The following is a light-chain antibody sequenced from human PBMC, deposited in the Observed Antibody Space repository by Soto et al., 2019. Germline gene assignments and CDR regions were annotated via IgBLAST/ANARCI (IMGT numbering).Light chain of an antibody. Sequence: DIQMTHSPCSLAASVGGRLTSTCVASQSISSYLNWYQQKPGKAPKLLIYAASSLQSGVPSRFSGSGSGTDFTLTISSLQPEDFATYYCQQSYSTPSIPFGQGTRLEIK. CDR3: QQSYSTPSIP. CDR2: AAS. V-gene: IGKV1-39*01. CDR1: QSISSY. J-gene: IGKJ5*01.